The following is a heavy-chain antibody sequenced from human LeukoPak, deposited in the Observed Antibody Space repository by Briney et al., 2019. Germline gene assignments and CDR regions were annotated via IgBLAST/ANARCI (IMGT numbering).Heavy chain of an antibody. J-gene: IGHJ4*02. D-gene: IGHD1-1*01. CDR2: IWYDGSNK. V-gene: IGHV3-33*08. CDR1: GFTFSSYG. CDR3: ARDVGLERRSGFDS. Sequence: QPGRSLRLSCAASGFTFSSYGMHWVRQAPGKGLEWVAIIWYDGSNKYYADSVKGRFTISRDNSKSTLYLQMNSLRAEDTAVYYCARDVGLERRSGFDSWGQGTLVTVSS.